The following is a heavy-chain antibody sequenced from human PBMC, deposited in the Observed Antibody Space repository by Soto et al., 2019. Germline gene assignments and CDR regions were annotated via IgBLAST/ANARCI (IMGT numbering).Heavy chain of an antibody. Sequence: QITLKESGPTLVKPTQTLTLTCTFSGYSLSTSGVGVGWIRQPPGKAREWLALIYWDDDKRYSPSLKSRLTITKDTSKNQVVLTMTNMDPVDTATYYCAHSGKYPPALHFDYWGQGTLVTVSS. CDR2: IYWDDDK. J-gene: IGHJ4*02. D-gene: IGHD2-2*01. CDR3: AHSGKYPPALHFDY. V-gene: IGHV2-5*02. CDR1: GYSLSTSGVG.